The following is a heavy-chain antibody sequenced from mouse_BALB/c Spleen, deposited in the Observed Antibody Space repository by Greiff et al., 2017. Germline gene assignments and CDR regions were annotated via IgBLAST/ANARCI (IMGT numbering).Heavy chain of an antibody. J-gene: IGHJ1*01. Sequence: EVKLVESGGGLVKLGGSLKLSCAASGFTFSSYYMSWVRQTPEKRLELVAAINSNGGSTYYPDTVKGRFTISRDNAKNTLYLQMSSLKSEDTALYYCARQTGTGYFDVWGAGTTVTVSS. CDR1: GFTFSSYY. D-gene: IGHD4-1*01. V-gene: IGHV5-6-2*01. CDR2: INSNGGST. CDR3: ARQTGTGYFDV.